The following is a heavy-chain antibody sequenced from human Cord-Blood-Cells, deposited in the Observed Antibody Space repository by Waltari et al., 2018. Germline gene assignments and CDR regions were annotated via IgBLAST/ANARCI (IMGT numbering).Heavy chain of an antibody. Sequence: QVQLQESGPGLVKPSETLSRTCTVSGGSISSYYWRWTRPPAGKGLEWIGRIYTSGSTNYNPSLKSRVTMSVDTSKNQFSLKLSSVTAADTAVYYCARDGRTTVTTHYYYMDVWGKGTTVTVSS. CDR1: GGSISSYY. CDR2: IYTSGST. CDR3: ARDGRTTVTTHYYYMDV. V-gene: IGHV4-4*07. J-gene: IGHJ6*03. D-gene: IGHD4-4*01.